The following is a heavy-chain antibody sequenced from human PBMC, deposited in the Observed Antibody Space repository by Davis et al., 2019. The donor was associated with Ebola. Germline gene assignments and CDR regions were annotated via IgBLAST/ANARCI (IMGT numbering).Heavy chain of an antibody. V-gene: IGHV1-46*01. D-gene: IGHD3-22*01. CDR1: GYTFTSYY. Sequence: AASVKVSCKASGYTFTSYYMHWVRQAPGQGLEWMGIINPSGGSTSYAQKFQGRVTITADKSTSTAYMELSSLRSEDTAVYYCARDGEYYYDSSGYWSYYYGMDVWGQGTTVTVSS. CDR3: ARDGEYYYDSSGYWSYYYGMDV. J-gene: IGHJ6*02. CDR2: INPSGGST.